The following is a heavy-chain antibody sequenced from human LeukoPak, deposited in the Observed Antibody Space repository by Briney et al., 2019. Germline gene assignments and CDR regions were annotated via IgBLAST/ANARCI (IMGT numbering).Heavy chain of an antibody. J-gene: IGHJ4*02. V-gene: IGHV2-5*01. CDR2: IYWNDDK. CDR3: AHRGKAVAGLDY. CDR1: GFSLSTSGVG. D-gene: IGHD6-19*01. Sequence: SGPTLVKPTQTLTLTCTLSGFSLSTSGVGVGWIRQPPGKALEWLALIYWNDDKRYSPSLKSRLTITKDTSKNQVVLTMTNMDPVDTATYYCAHRGKAVAGLDYWGQGTLVTVSS.